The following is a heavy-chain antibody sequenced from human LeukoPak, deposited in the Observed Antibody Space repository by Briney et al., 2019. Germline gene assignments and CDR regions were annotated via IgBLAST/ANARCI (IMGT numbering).Heavy chain of an antibody. J-gene: IGHJ4*02. D-gene: IGHD3-22*01. V-gene: IGHV4-30-4*01. CDR1: GGSISSGDYY. Sequence: PSETLSLTCTVSGGSISSGDYYWSWIRQPPGKGLEWIGNIYYSGSTYYNPSLKSRVTISVDTSKNQFSLKLSSVTAADTAVYYCAREPYDSSGADYWGQGTLVTVSS. CDR3: AREPYDSSGADY. CDR2: IYYSGST.